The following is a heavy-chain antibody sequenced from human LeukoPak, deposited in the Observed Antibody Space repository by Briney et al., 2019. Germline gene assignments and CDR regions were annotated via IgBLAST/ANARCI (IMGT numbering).Heavy chain of an antibody. CDR2: IYSGGST. Sequence: PGGSLRLSCAASGFTVSSNYMSWVRQAPGKGLEWVSVIYSGGSTYYADSVKGRFTISRDNSKNTLYLQMNSLRAEDTAVYYCARDLRYFDWPHITVWGQGTMVTVSS. V-gene: IGHV3-53*01. CDR1: GFTVSSNY. D-gene: IGHD3-9*01. J-gene: IGHJ3*01. CDR3: ARDLRYFDWPHITV.